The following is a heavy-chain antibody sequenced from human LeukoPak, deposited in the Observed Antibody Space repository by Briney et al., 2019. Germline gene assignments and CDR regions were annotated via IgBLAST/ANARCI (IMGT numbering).Heavy chain of an antibody. Sequence: GGSLRLSCAASGFTFSSYGMSWVRQAPGKGLEWVSAISGSGGSTYYADSVKGRFTISRDNSKNTLYLQMNSLRAEDTAVYYCAKFGGYDYYHYGMDVWGQGTTVTVSS. CDR2: ISGSGGST. CDR1: GFTFSSYG. V-gene: IGHV3-23*01. D-gene: IGHD3-16*01. CDR3: AKFGGYDYYHYGMDV. J-gene: IGHJ6*02.